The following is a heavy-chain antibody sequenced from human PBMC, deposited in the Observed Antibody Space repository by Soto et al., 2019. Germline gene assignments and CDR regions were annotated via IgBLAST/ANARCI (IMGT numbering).Heavy chain of an antibody. V-gene: IGHV4-34*01. CDR1: GGSFSGYY. J-gene: IGHJ1*01. Sequence: VQLQQWGAGLLKTSETLSLTCAVYGGSFSGYYWSWIRQTPGKRLEWVGEINHGGSANYNPSLKSRVTLSLDLCKNQCSLKLNSVMAADTAVYYCARYSSTWSKYLQHWGRGYLVIVSS. CDR3: ARYSSTWSKYLQH. D-gene: IGHD6-13*01. CDR2: INHGGSA.